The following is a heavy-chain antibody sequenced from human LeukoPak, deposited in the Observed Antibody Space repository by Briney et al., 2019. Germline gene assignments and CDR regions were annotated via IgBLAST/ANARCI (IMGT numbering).Heavy chain of an antibody. CDR1: GFTFSSYW. J-gene: IGHJ4*02. D-gene: IGHD1-26*01. V-gene: IGHV3-7*01. CDR3: ARGKSGSYGTKGY. CDR2: IKQDGSEK. Sequence: GGSLRLSCVASGFTFSSYWMSWVRQAPGKGLECVADIKQDGSEKYYVDSVKGRFTISRDNAKNSLYLQMNSLRVEDTAVYYCARGKSGSYGTKGYWGQGTPVTVSS.